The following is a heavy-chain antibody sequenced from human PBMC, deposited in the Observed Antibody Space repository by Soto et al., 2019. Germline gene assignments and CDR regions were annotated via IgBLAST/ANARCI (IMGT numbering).Heavy chain of an antibody. V-gene: IGHV1-69*12. CDR3: ASHGGRSPEGRYYYGMDV. J-gene: IGHJ6*02. CDR2: IIPIFGTA. CDR1: GGTFSSYA. D-gene: IGHD1-26*01. Sequence: QVQLVQSGAEVKKPGSSVKVSCKASGGTFSSYAISWVRQAPGQGLEWMGGIIPIFGTADYAQKFQGRVTITADESTSTAYMGLGTLRSEDTAVYYCASHGGRSPEGRYYYGMDVWGQGTTVTVSS.